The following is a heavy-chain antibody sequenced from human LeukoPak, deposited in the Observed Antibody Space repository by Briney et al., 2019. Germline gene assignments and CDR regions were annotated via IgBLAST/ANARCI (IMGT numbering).Heavy chain of an antibody. CDR3: ASKIKVTKGDDWFDP. V-gene: IGHV1-69*13. J-gene: IGHJ5*02. CDR2: IIPIFGTA. CDR1: GGTFSSYA. Sequence: SVKVSCKASGGTFSSYAISWVRQAPGQGLEWMGGIIPIFGTANYAQKFQGRVTITADESTSTAYMELSSLRSEDTAVYYCASKIKVTKGDDWFDPWGQGTLVAVSS. D-gene: IGHD4-17*01.